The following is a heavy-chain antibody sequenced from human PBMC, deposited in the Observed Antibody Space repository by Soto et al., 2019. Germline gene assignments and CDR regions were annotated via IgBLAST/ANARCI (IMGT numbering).Heavy chain of an antibody. J-gene: IGHJ6*02. Sequence: QVQLVQSGAEVKKLGASVKVSCKASGYTFTSYAMHWVRQAPGQRLEWMGWINAGNGNTKYSQMFQGRVTITRDTSASTAYMELSSLRSEDTAVYYCASSYYYDSSGYSSLYYYYGMDVWGQGTTVTVSS. V-gene: IGHV1-3*01. D-gene: IGHD3-22*01. CDR1: GYTFTSYA. CDR2: INAGNGNT. CDR3: ASSYYYDSSGYSSLYYYYGMDV.